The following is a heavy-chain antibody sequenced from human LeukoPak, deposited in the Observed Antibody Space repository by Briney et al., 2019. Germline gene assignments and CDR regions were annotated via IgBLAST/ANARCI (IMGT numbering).Heavy chain of an antibody. Sequence: GGSLRLSCAASGFTFSSYAMHWVRQAPGKGLEWVAVISYDGSNKYYADSVKGRFTISRDNSKNTLYLQMNSLRAEDTAVYYCARDYYDSSGYYYGGYYYYYYMDVWGKGTTVTVSS. CDR2: ISYDGSNK. V-gene: IGHV3-30*04. CDR1: GFTFSSYA. D-gene: IGHD3-22*01. CDR3: ARDYYDSSGYYYGGYYYYYYMDV. J-gene: IGHJ6*03.